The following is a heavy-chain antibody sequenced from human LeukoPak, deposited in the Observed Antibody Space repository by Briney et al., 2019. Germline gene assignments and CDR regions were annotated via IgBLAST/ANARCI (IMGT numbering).Heavy chain of an antibody. Sequence: GGSLRLSCAASGFTFSSYAISWVRQAPGKGLEWVSAISGSGGSTYYADSVKGRFTISRDNSKNTLYLQMNSLGAEDTAVYYCAKDGYCRGGSCEKGDYWGQGTLVIVSS. CDR2: ISGSGGST. CDR1: GFTFSSYA. J-gene: IGHJ4*02. D-gene: IGHD2-15*01. V-gene: IGHV3-23*01. CDR3: AKDGYCRGGSCEKGDY.